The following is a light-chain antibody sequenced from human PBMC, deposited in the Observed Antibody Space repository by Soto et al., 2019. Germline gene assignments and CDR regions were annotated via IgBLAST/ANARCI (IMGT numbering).Light chain of an antibody. Sequence: ILLTQSPCTLYFSPRERATIPCRASQSVSSSYLAGYQQKPGQAPRLLIYGASSRATGIPDRFSGSGSGTDFTLTISCLEPEDFAVYYCQVYGISPIRFGEGARLAI. CDR1: QSVSSSY. CDR2: GAS. CDR3: QVYGISPIR. V-gene: IGKV3-20*01. J-gene: IGKJ5*01.